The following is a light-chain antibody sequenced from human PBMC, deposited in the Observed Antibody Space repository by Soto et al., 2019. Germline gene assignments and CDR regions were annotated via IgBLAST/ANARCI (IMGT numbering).Light chain of an antibody. CDR1: QSVSSNY. J-gene: IGKJ5*01. CDR3: QQYDNSIT. V-gene: IGKV3-20*01. CDR2: GAS. Sequence: EIVLTQSPDTVSLSPGETATLSCRASQSVSSNYLAWYQQKPGQAPRLLIYGASSRATGIPDRFSGSGSGTDFTLTITRLEPEVFAVFYCQQYDNSITFGQGTRLEIE.